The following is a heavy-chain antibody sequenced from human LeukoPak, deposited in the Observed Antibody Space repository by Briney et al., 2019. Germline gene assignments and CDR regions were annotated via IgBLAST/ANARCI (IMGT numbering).Heavy chain of an antibody. V-gene: IGHV1-69*05. CDR2: IIPIFGTA. Sequence: SVKVSCKASGGTFSSYAISWVRQAPGQGLEWMGGIIPIFGTANYAQKFQGRVTITTDESTSTAYMELSSLRSEDTAVYYCARDRKAWSDAFDIWGQGTMVTVSS. CDR1: GGTFSSYA. J-gene: IGHJ3*02. D-gene: IGHD2-8*02. CDR3: ARDRKAWSDAFDI.